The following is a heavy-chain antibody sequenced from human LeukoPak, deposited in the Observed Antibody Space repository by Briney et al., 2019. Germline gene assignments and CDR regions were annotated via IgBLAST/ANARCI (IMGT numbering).Heavy chain of an antibody. CDR2: INSDGSSI. CDR1: GFTFSSHW. J-gene: IGHJ4*02. CDR3: AKDQRAGWWKIFDY. Sequence: GGSLRLSCAASGFTFSSHWMHWVRQAPGKGLVWVSRINSDGSSISYADSVKGRFTISRDNSKNTLYLQMNSLRAEDTAVYYCAKDQRAGWWKIFDYWGQGTLVTVSS. D-gene: IGHD2-15*01. V-gene: IGHV3-74*01.